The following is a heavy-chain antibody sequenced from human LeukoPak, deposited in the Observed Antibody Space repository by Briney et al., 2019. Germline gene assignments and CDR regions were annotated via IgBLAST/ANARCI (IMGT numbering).Heavy chain of an antibody. Sequence: SETLSLTCTVSGGSISTYYWSWIRQPPGKGLEWIGYIYHSGSTNYNPSLKSRVTISVDTSQNQFYLKLSSVTAADTAVYYCARGAPVLRYFDWLSPKYFDYWGQGTLVTVSS. J-gene: IGHJ4*02. CDR3: ARGAPVLRYFDWLSPKYFDY. CDR2: IYHSGST. CDR1: GGSISTYY. D-gene: IGHD3-9*01. V-gene: IGHV4-59*01.